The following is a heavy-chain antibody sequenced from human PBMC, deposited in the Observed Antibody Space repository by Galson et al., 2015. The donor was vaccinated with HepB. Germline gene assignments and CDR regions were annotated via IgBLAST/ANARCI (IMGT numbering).Heavy chain of an antibody. Sequence: SVKVSCKASGYTFTSYAMNWVRQAPGQGLEWMGWINTNTGNPTYAQGFTGRFVFSLDTSVSTSYLQISRLKDEDTAVYYCARDGSGSYRYGMDVWGQGTTVTVSS. D-gene: IGHD1-26*01. CDR2: INTNTGNP. J-gene: IGHJ6*02. CDR1: GYTFTSYA. CDR3: ARDGSGSYRYGMDV. V-gene: IGHV7-4-1*02.